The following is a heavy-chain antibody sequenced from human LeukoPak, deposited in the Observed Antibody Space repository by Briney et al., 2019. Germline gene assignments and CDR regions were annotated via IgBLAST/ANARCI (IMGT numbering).Heavy chain of an antibody. CDR2: ISGRDVST. J-gene: IGHJ4*02. CDR1: GFTFSSYA. CDR3: ARTLSGSYRDY. Sequence: GGSLRLSCAASGFTFSSYAMSWVRQAPGKGLEWVSSISGRDVSTYYADSVKGRFTISRDNSKNMLYLQMNSLRVEDTAMYYCARTLSGSYRDYWGQGTLLIVSS. D-gene: IGHD1-26*01. V-gene: IGHV3-23*01.